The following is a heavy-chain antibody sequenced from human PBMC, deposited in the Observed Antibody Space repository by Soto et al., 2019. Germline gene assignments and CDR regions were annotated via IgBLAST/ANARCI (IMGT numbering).Heavy chain of an antibody. D-gene: IGHD2-8*01. CDR2: IWYDGSNK. Sequence: GGSLRLSCAASGFTFSIYGMHWVRQSPGKGLEWVACIWYDGSNKYYADSVKGRFTISRDNSKNTLYLQMNSLRAEDTAVYYCASAVYCTNGACYVPYYYYGTDGWCQGATVTVSS. J-gene: IGHJ6*02. V-gene: IGHV3-33*01. CDR1: GFTFSIYG. CDR3: ASAVYCTNGACYVPYYYYGTDG.